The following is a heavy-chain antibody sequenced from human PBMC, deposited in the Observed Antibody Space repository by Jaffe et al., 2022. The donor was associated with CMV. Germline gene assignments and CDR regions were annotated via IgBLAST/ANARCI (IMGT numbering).Heavy chain of an antibody. CDR1: GGSFSGYY. V-gene: IGHV4-34*01. D-gene: IGHD6-13*01. CDR3: ARGWQQLRYYYYYGMDV. Sequence: QVQLQQWGAGLLKPSETLSLTCAVYGGSFSGYYWSWIRQPPGKGLEWIGEINHSGSTNYNPSLKSRVTISVDTSKNQFSLKLSSVTAADTAVYYCARGWQQLRYYYYYGMDVWGQGTTVTVSS. J-gene: IGHJ6*02. CDR2: INHSGST.